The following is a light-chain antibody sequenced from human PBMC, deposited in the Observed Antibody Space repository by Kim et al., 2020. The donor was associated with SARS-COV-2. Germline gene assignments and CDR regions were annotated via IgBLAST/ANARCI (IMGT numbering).Light chain of an antibody. CDR3: QQADSFPYT. J-gene: IGKJ2*01. Sequence: DIQMTQSPSSVAASVGDRVTVTCRASQDIGSWLAWYQQKPGKAPKLLIYRASILQSGVPSRFSGDGSGTDFTLTIRSLQPEDFAVYYCQQADSFPYTFGQGTKLEI. CDR1: QDIGSW. V-gene: IGKV1D-12*01. CDR2: RAS.